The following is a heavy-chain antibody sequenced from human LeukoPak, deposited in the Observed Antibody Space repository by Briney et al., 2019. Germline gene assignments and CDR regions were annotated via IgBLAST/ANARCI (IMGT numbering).Heavy chain of an antibody. Sequence: SETLSLTCTVSGGSISSSSYYWSWIRQSPGKGLEWIGSIFYSGTTKFNPSLKSRVTISVDTSKNLFSLKLSSVTAADTAVYYCARGLITIFGVVTTRYYYYMDVWGKGTTVTVSS. D-gene: IGHD3-3*01. CDR3: ARGLITIFGVVTTRYYYYMDV. CDR2: IFYSGTT. V-gene: IGHV4-39*01. CDR1: GGSISSSSYY. J-gene: IGHJ6*03.